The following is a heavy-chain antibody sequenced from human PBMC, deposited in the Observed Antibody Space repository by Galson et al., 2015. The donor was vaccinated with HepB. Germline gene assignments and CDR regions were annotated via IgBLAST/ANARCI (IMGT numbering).Heavy chain of an antibody. CDR1: GGTFSSYT. CDR2: IIPILGIA. D-gene: IGHD1-26*01. V-gene: IGHV1-69*02. Sequence: SVKVSCKASGGTFSSYTISWVRQAPGQGLEWMGRIIPILGIANNAQKFQGRVTITADKSTSTAYMELSSLRSEDTAVYYCAYEGHSGPYYGMDVWGQGTTVTVSS. J-gene: IGHJ6*02. CDR3: AYEGHSGPYYGMDV.